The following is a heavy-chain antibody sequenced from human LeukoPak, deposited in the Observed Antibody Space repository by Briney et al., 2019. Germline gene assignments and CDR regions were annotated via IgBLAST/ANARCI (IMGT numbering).Heavy chain of an antibody. CDR1: GFTVSSNY. CDR2: IYSGGST. CDR3: ARDRDDSSGYYIDY. D-gene: IGHD3-22*01. Sequence: GGSLLLSCAASGFTVSSNYMSWVRQAAGEGLEWVSVIYSGGSTYYADSVKGRFTISRDNSKNTLYLQMNSLRAEDTAVYYCARDRDDSSGYYIDYWGQGTLVTVSS. J-gene: IGHJ4*02. V-gene: IGHV3-66*01.